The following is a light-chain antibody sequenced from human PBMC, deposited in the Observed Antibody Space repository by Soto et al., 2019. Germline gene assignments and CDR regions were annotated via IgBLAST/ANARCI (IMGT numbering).Light chain of an antibody. J-gene: IGKJ5*01. CDR1: QSISSW. CDR3: QQAASFPIT. Sequence: DIQMTQSPSTLSASVGDRGTVSCRAIQSISSWLAWYQQKPGKAPKLLIYKASGLESGVPSRFSGSGSGTDFTLTINSLQPEDFATYYCQQAASFPITFGQGTRLEIK. V-gene: IGKV1-5*03. CDR2: KAS.